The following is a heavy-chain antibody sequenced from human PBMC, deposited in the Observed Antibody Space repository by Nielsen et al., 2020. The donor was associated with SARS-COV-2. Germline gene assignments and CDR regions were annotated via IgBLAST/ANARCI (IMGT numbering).Heavy chain of an antibody. V-gene: IGHV3-7*03. D-gene: IGHD6-19*01. CDR1: GFTFSSYW. CDR2: IKQDGSEK. CDR3: AKYDKIAVAGDLDY. Sequence: GGSLRLSCAASGFTFSSYWMSWVRQAPGKGLEWVANIKQDGSEKYYVDSVKGRFTISRDNAKNSLYLQMNSLRAEDTAVYYCAKYDKIAVAGDLDYWGQGTLVTVSS. J-gene: IGHJ4*02.